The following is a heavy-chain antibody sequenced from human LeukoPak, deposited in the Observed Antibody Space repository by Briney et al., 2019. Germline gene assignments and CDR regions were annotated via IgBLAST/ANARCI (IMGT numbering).Heavy chain of an antibody. CDR2: IGSSNTYI. CDR3: AKVGLGDISSYPY. D-gene: IGHD3-22*01. Sequence: GGSLRLSCAASGFTFGTYSMIWVRQAPGKGLESVSSIGSSNTYIYYADSVKGRFTISRDNSKNTLYLQMNSLRAEDTAVYYCAKVGLGDISSYPYWGQGTRVTVSS. V-gene: IGHV3-21*04. J-gene: IGHJ4*02. CDR1: GFTFGTYS.